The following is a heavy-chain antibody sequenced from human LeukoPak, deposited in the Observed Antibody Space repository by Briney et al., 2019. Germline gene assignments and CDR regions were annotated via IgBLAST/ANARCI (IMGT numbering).Heavy chain of an antibody. J-gene: IGHJ5*02. CDR3: ARDPQGCSSTSCYGPSGFDP. CDR1: GGSISSGSYY. CDR2: IYTSGST. Sequence: SETLSLTCTVSGGSISSGSYYWSWIRQPAGKGLEWIGRIYTSGSTNYNPSLKSRVTMSVDTSKNQFSLKLSSVTAADTAVYYCARDPQGCSSTSCYGPSGFDPWGQGTLVTVSS. V-gene: IGHV4-61*02. D-gene: IGHD2-2*01.